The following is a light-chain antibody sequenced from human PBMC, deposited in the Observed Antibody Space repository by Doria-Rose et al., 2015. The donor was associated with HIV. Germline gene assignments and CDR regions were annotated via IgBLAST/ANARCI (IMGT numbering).Light chain of an antibody. CDR3: QQYGRSPWT. J-gene: IGKJ1*01. Sequence: EIVLTQSPGTLSLSPGERATLSCRASQSVNSGYLAWYQQEPGQAPRLLIYGASSRATGIPDRFSGSGSGTDFTLTISRLEPEDSAVYYCQQYGRSPWTFGQGTKVEV. CDR2: GAS. CDR1: QSVNSGY. V-gene: IGKV3-20*01.